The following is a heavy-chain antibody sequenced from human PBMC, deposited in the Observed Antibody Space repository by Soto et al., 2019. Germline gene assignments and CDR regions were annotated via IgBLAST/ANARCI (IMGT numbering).Heavy chain of an antibody. CDR3: ARDHNAVGAKRYFDY. Sequence: QVQLVESGGGVVQPGRSLRLSCAASGFTFSSYAMHWVRQAPGKGLEWVAVISYDGSNKYYADSVKGRFTISRDNSKNTLYLQMNSLRAEDTAVYYCARDHNAVGAKRYFDYWGQGTLVTVPS. CDR1: GFTFSSYA. D-gene: IGHD1-26*01. V-gene: IGHV3-30-3*01. J-gene: IGHJ4*02. CDR2: ISYDGSNK.